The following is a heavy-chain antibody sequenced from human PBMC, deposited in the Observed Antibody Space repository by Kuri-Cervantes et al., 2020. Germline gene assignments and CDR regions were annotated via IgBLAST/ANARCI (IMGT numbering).Heavy chain of an antibody. D-gene: IGHD6-13*01. Sequence: LSLTCAASGFTFSSYAMHWVRQAPGKGLEWVSSISSSSSYIYYADSVKGRFTISRDNAKNSLYLQMNSLRAEDTAVYYCARGRWQQLVPPFGYWGQGTLVTVSS. CDR1: GFTFSSYA. J-gene: IGHJ4*02. CDR3: ARGRWQQLVPPFGY. V-gene: IGHV3-21*01. CDR2: ISSSSSYI.